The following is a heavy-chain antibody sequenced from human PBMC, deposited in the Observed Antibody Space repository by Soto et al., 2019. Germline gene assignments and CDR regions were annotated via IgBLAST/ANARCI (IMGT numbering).Heavy chain of an antibody. CDR2: IWHDGGAK. D-gene: IGHD3-22*01. Sequence: QVQLVESGGGVVQPGRSLRLSCTASGFTLGDYGMHWVRQAPGKGLEWVAVIWHDGGAKYYAESVTGRITISRDNSKNTVHLQIDSLGAEDTALYYCARDPGRDSPIDYWGQGTLVTVSS. CDR1: GFTLGDYG. CDR3: ARDPGRDSPIDY. J-gene: IGHJ4*02. V-gene: IGHV3-33*01.